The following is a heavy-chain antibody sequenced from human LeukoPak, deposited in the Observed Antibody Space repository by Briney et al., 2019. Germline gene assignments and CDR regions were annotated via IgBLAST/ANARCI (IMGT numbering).Heavy chain of an antibody. CDR3: ARDHRYSSGWYSFPDY. Sequence: GRSLRLSCAASGFTFSSYAMHWDRQAPGKGLEWVAVISYDGSNKYYADSVKGRFTISGDNSKNTLYLQMNSLRAEDTAVYYCARDHRYSSGWYSFPDYWGQGTLVTVSS. J-gene: IGHJ4*02. V-gene: IGHV3-30*04. CDR2: ISYDGSNK. D-gene: IGHD6-19*01. CDR1: GFTFSSYA.